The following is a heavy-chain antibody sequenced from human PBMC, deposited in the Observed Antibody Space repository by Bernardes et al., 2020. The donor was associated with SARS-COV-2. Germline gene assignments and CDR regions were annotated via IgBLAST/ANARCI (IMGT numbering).Heavy chain of an antibody. D-gene: IGHD4-17*01. CDR3: AREIGYGDYTDY. CDR2: IYSGGST. J-gene: IGHJ4*02. V-gene: IGHV3-53*01. CDR1: GFTVSSNY. Sequence: GGSLRPSCAASGFTVSSNYMSWVRQAPGKGLEWVSVIYSGGSTYYADSVKGRFTISRDNSKNTLYLQMNSLRAEDTAVYYCAREIGYGDYTDYWGQGTLVTVSS.